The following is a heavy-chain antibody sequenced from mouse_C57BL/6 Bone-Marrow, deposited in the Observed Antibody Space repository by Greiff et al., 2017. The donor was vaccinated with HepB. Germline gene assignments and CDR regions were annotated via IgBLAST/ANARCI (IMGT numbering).Heavy chain of an antibody. D-gene: IGHD4-1*01. Sequence: VQLKQSGPELVKPGASVKISCKASGYSFTGYYMNWVKQSPEKSLEWIGEITPSTGGTTYNQKFKAKATLTVDKSSSTAYMQLKSLTSEDSAVYYCARGTGRNYFDYWGQGTTLTVSS. CDR2: ITPSTGGT. V-gene: IGHV1-42*01. CDR1: GYSFTGYY. CDR3: ARGTGRNYFDY. J-gene: IGHJ2*01.